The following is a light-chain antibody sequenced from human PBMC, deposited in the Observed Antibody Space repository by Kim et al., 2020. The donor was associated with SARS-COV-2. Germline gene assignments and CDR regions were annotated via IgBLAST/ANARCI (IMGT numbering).Light chain of an antibody. CDR3: QVWDSSSDQGV. J-gene: IGLJ1*01. CDR2: YDS. CDR1: NIGSKS. V-gene: IGLV3-21*04. Sequence: AQGKTARITCGGNNIGSKSVHWYQQKHGRAPVLVIYYDSDRPSGIPARFSGSNSGNTATLTISRVEAGDEADYYCQVWDSSSDQGVFGTGTKVTVL.